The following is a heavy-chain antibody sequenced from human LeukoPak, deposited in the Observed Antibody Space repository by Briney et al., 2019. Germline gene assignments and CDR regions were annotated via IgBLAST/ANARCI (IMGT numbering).Heavy chain of an antibody. Sequence: GGSLRLSCAASGFTFGDYAMHWVRQAPGKGPEWVSGISWNSGNIGYGDSVKGRFTISRDNAKNSLYLQMNSLRVEDTALYYCAKAVGYGDYSVDYWGQGTLVTVSS. CDR2: ISWNSGNI. D-gene: IGHD4-17*01. CDR1: GFTFGDYA. J-gene: IGHJ4*02. V-gene: IGHV3-9*01. CDR3: AKAVGYGDYSVDY.